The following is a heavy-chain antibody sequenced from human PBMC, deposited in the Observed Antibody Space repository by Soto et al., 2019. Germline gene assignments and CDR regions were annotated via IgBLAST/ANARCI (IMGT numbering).Heavy chain of an antibody. V-gene: IGHV4-39*01. Sequence: QLQLQESGPGLVKPSETLSLTCTVSGGSISSSSYYWGWIRQPPGKGLEWIGSIYYSGSTYYNPSLKSRVTISVDTSKNQFSLKLSSVTAADTAVYYCARHSRGPWLPPYDYWGQGTLVTVSS. CDR3: ARHSRGPWLPPYDY. J-gene: IGHJ4*02. CDR2: IYYSGST. D-gene: IGHD3-10*01. CDR1: GGSISSSSYY.